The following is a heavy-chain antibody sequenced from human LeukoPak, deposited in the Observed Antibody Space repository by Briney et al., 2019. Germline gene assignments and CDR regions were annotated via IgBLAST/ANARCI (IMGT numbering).Heavy chain of an antibody. D-gene: IGHD2-15*01. CDR1: GFTVSSNY. CDR2: IYSCGST. CDR3: ASNTRYCSCGNCYSGILGYFQH. J-gene: IGHJ1*01. V-gene: IGHV3-66*01. Sequence: PGGSLRLSCAASGFTVSSNYMSWVRQAPGNGLEWVSVIYSCGSTYYADSVKGRFTISRDNSKNTLYLQMNSLRAEDTAVYYCASNTRYCSCGNCYSGILGYFQHWGQGTLVTVSS.